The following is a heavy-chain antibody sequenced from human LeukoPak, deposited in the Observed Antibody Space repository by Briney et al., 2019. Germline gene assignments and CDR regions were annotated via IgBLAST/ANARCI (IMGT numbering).Heavy chain of an antibody. CDR1: GFTFSRYW. V-gene: IGHV3-74*01. CDR3: ATGNYYDSRGYYTFGH. D-gene: IGHD3-22*01. CDR2: INGDGSTT. J-gene: IGHJ1*01. Sequence: GGSLRLSCAASGFTFSRYWMHWVRQAPGKGLVWVSRINGDGSTTSYADSVKGGFTISRDNAKNTLYLLMNSLRAEDTAVYYCATGNYYDSRGYYTFGHWGQGTLVTVSS.